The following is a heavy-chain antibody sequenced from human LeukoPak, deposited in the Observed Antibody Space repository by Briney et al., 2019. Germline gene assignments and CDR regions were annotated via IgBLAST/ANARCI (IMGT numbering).Heavy chain of an antibody. CDR1: GFAFSNHA. J-gene: IGHJ4*02. Sequence: GGSLRLSCAASGFAFSNHAMNWVRQAPGKGLEWVSTISGSGGSTYYADSVKGRFTISRDNSKNTLYLQMNSLRAEDTAVYYCAKNQLGYSYGSSYFDYWGQGTLVTVSS. CDR3: AKNQLGYSYGSSYFDY. CDR2: ISGSGGST. V-gene: IGHV3-23*01. D-gene: IGHD5-18*01.